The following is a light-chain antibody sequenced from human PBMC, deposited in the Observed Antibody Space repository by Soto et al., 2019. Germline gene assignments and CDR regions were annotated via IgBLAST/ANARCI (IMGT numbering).Light chain of an antibody. CDR3: CSYAGSSTFVV. CDR2: EGS. V-gene: IGLV2-23*03. CDR1: SSDVGSYNL. J-gene: IGLJ2*01. Sequence: QSALTQPASVSASPGQSITISCTGTSSDVGSYNLVSWYQQHPGKAPKLMIYEGSKRPSGVSNRFSGSKSGNTASLTISGLQAEDEADYYCCSYAGSSTFVVFGGGTQLTVL.